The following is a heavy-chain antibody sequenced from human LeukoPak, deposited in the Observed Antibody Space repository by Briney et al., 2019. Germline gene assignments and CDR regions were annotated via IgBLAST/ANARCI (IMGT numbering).Heavy chain of an antibody. D-gene: IGHD1-26*01. CDR1: GXTFSNHA. Sequence: GGSLRLSCAASGXTFSNHAIHWVRQAPGKGLGWVGVISYDGSNKYYADSVKGRFTISRDNSKNTLYLQMDSLRVEDTAVYFRARDGGRGTYFYYGMDVWGQGTTVTVSS. J-gene: IGHJ6*02. CDR3: ARDGGRGTYFYYGMDV. CDR2: ISYDGSNK. V-gene: IGHV3-30-3*01.